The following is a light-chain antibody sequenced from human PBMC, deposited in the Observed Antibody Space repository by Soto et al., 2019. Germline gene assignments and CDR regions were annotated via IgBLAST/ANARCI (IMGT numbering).Light chain of an antibody. CDR2: GAS. CDR1: QSVDSN. CDR3: QHYDNWLGT. Sequence: EIVMTQSPATLSVSPGERAALSCRDSQSVDSNLAWYQQTPGQAPRLLIYGASTRATGIPARFSGSGSGTEFTLTISSLQSEDFAVYYCQHYDNWLGTFGQGTKVEVK. J-gene: IGKJ1*01. V-gene: IGKV3D-15*01.